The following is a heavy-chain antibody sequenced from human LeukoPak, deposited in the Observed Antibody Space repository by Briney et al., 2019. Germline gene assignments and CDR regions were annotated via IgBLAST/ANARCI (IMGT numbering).Heavy chain of an antibody. CDR1: GFTFSTYS. D-gene: IGHD6-19*01. CDR3: ARGDAAAGTRRGGDY. Sequence: GGSLRLSCAASGFTFSTYSMHWVRQAPGKGLEYVSTIANNGDWTYYINSVKGRFTISRDNSKNTLYLQMGSLRAEDMAVYYCARGDAAAGTRRGGDYWGQGTLVTVSS. CDR2: IANNGDWT. J-gene: IGHJ4*02. V-gene: IGHV3-64*01.